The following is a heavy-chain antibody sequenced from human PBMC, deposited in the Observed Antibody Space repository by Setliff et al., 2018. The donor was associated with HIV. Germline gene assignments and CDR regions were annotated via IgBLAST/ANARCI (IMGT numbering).Heavy chain of an antibody. CDR2: ISYDETTK. CDR1: GFIFNKFA. D-gene: IGHD6-19*01. V-gene: IGHV3-30-3*01. J-gene: IGHJ6*03. CDR3: AKAKWLPRNSFYYYMDV. Sequence: PGGSLRLSCAASGFIFNKFALHWVRQAPGKGLEWVAIISYDETTKLYADSVKGRFTISRDNSKDTVFLQLSSLTVDDTGLYYCAKAKWLPRNSFYYYMDVWGKGTTVTVSS.